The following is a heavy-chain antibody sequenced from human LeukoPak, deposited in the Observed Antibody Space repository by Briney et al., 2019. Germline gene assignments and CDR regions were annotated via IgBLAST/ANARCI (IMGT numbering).Heavy chain of an antibody. V-gene: IGHV4-59*08. Sequence: PSETLSLTCTVSGGSISSYYWSWIRQPPGKGLEWIGYIYYSGSTNHNPSLKSRVTISVDTSKNQFSLKLSSVTAADTAVYYCARHESYYYGMDVWGQGTTVTVSS. J-gene: IGHJ6*02. CDR3: ARHESYYYGMDV. CDR1: GGSISSYY. CDR2: IYYSGST.